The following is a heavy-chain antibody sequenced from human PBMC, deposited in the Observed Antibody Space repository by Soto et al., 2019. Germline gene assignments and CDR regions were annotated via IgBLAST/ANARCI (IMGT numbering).Heavy chain of an antibody. Sequence: PGESLKISCKGSGYSFTSYWIGWVRQMPGKGLEWMGIIYPGDSDTRYSPSFQGQVTISADKSISTAYLQWSSLKASDTAMYYCAKHTVRDGYNTDYWGQGTLVTVSS. CDR1: GYSFTSYW. CDR3: AKHTVRDGYNTDY. J-gene: IGHJ4*02. CDR2: IYPGDSDT. D-gene: IGHD5-12*01. V-gene: IGHV5-51*01.